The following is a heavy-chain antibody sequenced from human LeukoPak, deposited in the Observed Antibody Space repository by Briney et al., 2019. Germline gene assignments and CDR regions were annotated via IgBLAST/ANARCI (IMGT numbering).Heavy chain of an antibody. V-gene: IGHV4-61*02. D-gene: IGHD3-22*01. CDR1: SYYITSGGFY. CDR3: ARELTTYHYDI. J-gene: IGHJ4*02. Sequence: SETLSLTCSVSSYYITSGGFYWSWIRQPAGKGLEWIGRLYHNGNTNYYPSLRSRATISADTSKNQFSLKLSSVTAADTAVYYCARELTTYHYDIWGQGTLVTVSS. CDR2: LYHNGNT.